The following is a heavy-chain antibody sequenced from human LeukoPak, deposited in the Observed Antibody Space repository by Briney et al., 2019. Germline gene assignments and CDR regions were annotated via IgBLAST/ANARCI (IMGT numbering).Heavy chain of an antibody. Sequence: SETLSLTCTVSGGSISNYYWSWIRQPAGKGLEWIGRIYISGSINYNPSLKSRLTMSGDTSKNQISLKLKSVTAADTAVYYCARASKIGDLWYWGQGTLVTVSS. V-gene: IGHV4-4*07. D-gene: IGHD3-16*01. J-gene: IGHJ4*02. CDR3: ARASKIGDLWY. CDR2: IYISGSI. CDR1: GGSISNYY.